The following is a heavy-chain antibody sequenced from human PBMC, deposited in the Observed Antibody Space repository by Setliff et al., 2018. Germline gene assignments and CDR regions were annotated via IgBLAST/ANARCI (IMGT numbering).Heavy chain of an antibody. CDR1: GFTFGSYW. V-gene: IGHV3-48*04. J-gene: IGHJ3*01. CDR3: VRDRWKVMVNKGDDAFDL. CDR2: ISSSSSTI. Sequence: PGGSLRLSCAASGFTFGSYWMTWVRQAPEKGLEWVSYISSSSSTIYYADSVKGRFTISRDNAKNSLDLQMDSLRGEDTAVYYCVRDRWKVMVNKGDDAFDLWGQGTMVTVSS. D-gene: IGHD5-18*01.